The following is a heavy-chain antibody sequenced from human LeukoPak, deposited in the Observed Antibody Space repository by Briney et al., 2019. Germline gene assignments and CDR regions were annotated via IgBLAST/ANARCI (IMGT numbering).Heavy chain of an antibody. D-gene: IGHD1-26*01. CDR1: GGSMTSYY. Sequence: PSETLSLTCTVSGGSMTSYYWSWVWKPAGKGLEWIGRIYTSGSTNYSPSLRSRVAMSVDTSNNHFSLNLSSVTAANTAVYYCARDSAARAYDIWGQGTMVTVSS. CDR3: ARDSAARAYDI. CDR2: IYTSGST. J-gene: IGHJ3*02. V-gene: IGHV4-4*07.